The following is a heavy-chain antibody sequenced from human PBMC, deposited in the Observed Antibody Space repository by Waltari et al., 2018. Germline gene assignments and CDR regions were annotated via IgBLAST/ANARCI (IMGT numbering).Heavy chain of an antibody. V-gene: IGHV5-51*01. D-gene: IGHD6-6*01. CDR3: ARVYSSSFNWFDP. J-gene: IGHJ5*02. Sequence: EVQLVQSGAEVKKPGESLKISCEGSGYSFTSYWIGWVRQMPGKVLEWMGIIYPGDADPRYSPPFQGKGTISADKSISTAYLQWSSLKASGTAMYYCARVYSSSFNWFDPWGQGTLVTVSS. CDR1: GYSFTSYW. CDR2: IYPGDADP.